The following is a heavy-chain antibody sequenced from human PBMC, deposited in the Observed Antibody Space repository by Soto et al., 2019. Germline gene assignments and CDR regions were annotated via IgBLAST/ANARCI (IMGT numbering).Heavy chain of an antibody. CDR2: VHHSGNT. J-gene: IGHJ5*02. CDR3: AKWHPLNP. Sequence: PSETLSLTCTVSGASISNTEWWHWVRQPPGKGLEWIGEVHHSGNTNYNPSLKSRVTMSVDKSKNQFSLMLRSVTAADTAVYYCAKWHPLNPWGQGTLVTVSS. CDR1: GASISNTEW. D-gene: IGHD2-8*01. V-gene: IGHV4-4*02.